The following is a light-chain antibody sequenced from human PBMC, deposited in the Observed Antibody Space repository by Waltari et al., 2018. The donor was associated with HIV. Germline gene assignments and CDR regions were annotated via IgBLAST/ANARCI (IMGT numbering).Light chain of an antibody. CDR3: QQINSPLT. CDR1: QAIGNY. Sequence: DIQLTQSPSFLSASIGDRVTITCRASQAIGNYFAWYQQKPGKAPKLLIYGAVTLQSGVPSRFSGSGSGTEFTLTISSLQPEDFATYYCQQINSPLTFGGGTKVEIK. CDR2: GAV. V-gene: IGKV1-9*01. J-gene: IGKJ4*01.